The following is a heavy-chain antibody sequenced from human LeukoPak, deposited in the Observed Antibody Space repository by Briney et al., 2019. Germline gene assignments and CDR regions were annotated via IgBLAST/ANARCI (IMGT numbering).Heavy chain of an antibody. D-gene: IGHD3-3*01. CDR3: ATKRASSKFWSGYWPPGY. J-gene: IGHJ4*02. CDR1: GYTLTELS. Sequence: ASVKVSCKVSGYTLTELSMHWVRQAPGKGLEWMGGFDPEDGETIYAQKFQGRVTMTEDTSTDTAYMELSSLRSEDTAVYYCATKRASSKFWSGYWPPGYWGQGTLVTVSS. V-gene: IGHV1-24*01. CDR2: FDPEDGET.